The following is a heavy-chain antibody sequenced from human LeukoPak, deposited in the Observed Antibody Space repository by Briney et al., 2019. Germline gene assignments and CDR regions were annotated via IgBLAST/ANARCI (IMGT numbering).Heavy chain of an antibody. D-gene: IGHD3-22*01. V-gene: IGHV1-69*01. Sequence: SVKVSCKASGGTFSIYAISWVRQAPGQGLEWMGGIIPIFGTANYAQKFQGRVTITADESTSTAYMELSSLRSEDTAVYYCARDQGLSYDSSGYPHAFDIWGQGTMVTVSS. CDR1: GGTFSIYA. CDR2: IIPIFGTA. J-gene: IGHJ3*02. CDR3: ARDQGLSYDSSGYPHAFDI.